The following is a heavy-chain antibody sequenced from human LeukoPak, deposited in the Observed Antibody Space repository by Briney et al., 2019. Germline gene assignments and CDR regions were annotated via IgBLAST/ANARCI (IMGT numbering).Heavy chain of an antibody. J-gene: IGHJ4*02. CDR2: ISGSDGGT. D-gene: IGHD5-18*01. CDR1: GFTFSSYA. V-gene: IGHV3-23*01. CDR3: AKWTRGYSYGQSRALDY. Sequence: PGGSLRLSCAASGFTFSSYAMSWVRQAPGKGLEWVSVISGSDGGTYYADSVKGRFTISRDNTKNTLYLQMNSLRAEDTAVYYCAKWTRGYSYGQSRALDYWGQGTLVTVSS.